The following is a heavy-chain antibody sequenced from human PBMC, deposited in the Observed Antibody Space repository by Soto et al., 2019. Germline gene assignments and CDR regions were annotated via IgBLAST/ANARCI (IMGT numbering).Heavy chain of an antibody. J-gene: IGHJ6*02. CDR3: ARSKYYDILACPYYYYAMDV. V-gene: IGHV3-53*01. Sequence: EVQLVESGGGLTQPGVSLRLSCAASGFTVGSNYMSWVRQAPGKGLEWVSVIYSEGTPYYADSVKGRFTISRENSNNTLYLNMNNLRAEDTAVDYCARSKYYDILACPYYYYAMDVWGQGTTVTVSS. CDR2: IYSEGTP. CDR1: GFTVGSNY. D-gene: IGHD3-9*01.